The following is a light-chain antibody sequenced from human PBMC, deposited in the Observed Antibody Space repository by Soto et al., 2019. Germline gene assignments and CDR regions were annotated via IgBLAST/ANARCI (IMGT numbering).Light chain of an antibody. V-gene: IGKV3-11*01. CDR1: QSVSSY. J-gene: IGKJ1*01. CDR2: DAS. CDR3: QQYGNSPQT. Sequence: EMVLTQSPATLSLSPGERATLSCRASQSVSSYLAWYQQKPGQAPRLLIYDASNRATGIPARFSGSGSGTDFTLTISSLEPEDFAVYYCQQYGNSPQTFGQGTKVDIK.